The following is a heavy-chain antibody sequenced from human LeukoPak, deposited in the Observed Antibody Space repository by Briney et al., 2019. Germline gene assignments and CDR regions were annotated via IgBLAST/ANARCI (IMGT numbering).Heavy chain of an antibody. D-gene: IGHD3-3*01. Sequence: PGGSLRLSCAASGFTFSSYSMNWVRQAPGKGLEWVSYISSSSSTIYYADSVKGRFTISRDNAKNSLYLQMNSLRDEDTAVYYCARDRCGFWSGYEYYYYYGMDVWGQGTTVTVSS. CDR1: GFTFSSYS. J-gene: IGHJ6*02. CDR2: ISSSSSTI. V-gene: IGHV3-48*02. CDR3: ARDRCGFWSGYEYYYYYGMDV.